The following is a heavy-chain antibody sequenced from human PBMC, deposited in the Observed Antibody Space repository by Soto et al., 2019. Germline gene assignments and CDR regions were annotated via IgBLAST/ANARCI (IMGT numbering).Heavy chain of an antibody. V-gene: IGHV4-59*08. CDR1: GGSISSYY. D-gene: IGHD6-13*01. CDR3: ARQPGSSLEYFQH. J-gene: IGHJ1*01. Sequence: SETLSLTCTVAGGSISSYYWSWIRQPPGKGLEWIGYIYYSGSTNYNPSLKSRVTISVDTSKNQFSLRLSSVTAADTAVYYCARQPGSSLEYFQHWGQGTLVTVSS. CDR2: IYYSGST.